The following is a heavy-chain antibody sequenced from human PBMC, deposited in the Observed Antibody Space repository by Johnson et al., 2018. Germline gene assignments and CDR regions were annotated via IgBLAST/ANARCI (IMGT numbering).Heavy chain of an antibody. D-gene: IGHD3-3*01. J-gene: IGHJ6*02. CDR1: GYSFTNYW. Sequence: VQLVQSGAEVKKXGESXKIXCKGSGYSFTNYWIGWVRQMPGKGLEWMGIIYPGASDTRYSPSFQGQVTIPADKSISTAYLEWSSLKASDTAIYYCARGGDFWSGSHYYYGMDVWGQGTTVTVSS. CDR3: ARGGDFWSGSHYYYGMDV. V-gene: IGHV5-51*01. CDR2: IYPGASDT.